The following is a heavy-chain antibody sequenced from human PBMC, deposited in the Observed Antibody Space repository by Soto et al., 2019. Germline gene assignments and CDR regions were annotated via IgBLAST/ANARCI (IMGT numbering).Heavy chain of an antibody. CDR3: PRDPPTHFLYCSGGSCYSEGLDY. J-gene: IGHJ4*02. D-gene: IGHD2-15*01. CDR2: ISAYNGNT. CDR1: GYTFTSYG. Sequence: QVQLVQSGAEVKKPGASVKVSCKASGYTFTSYGISWVRQAPGQGLEWMGWISAYNGNTNYAQKLQGRVTMTTDTTTSTAYIELRSLRPDDTAVYYCPRDPPTHFLYCSGGSCYSEGLDYWGQGTLVTVSS. V-gene: IGHV1-18*01.